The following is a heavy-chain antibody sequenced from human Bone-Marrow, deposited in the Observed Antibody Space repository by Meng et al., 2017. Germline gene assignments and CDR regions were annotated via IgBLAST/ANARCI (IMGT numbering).Heavy chain of an antibody. Sequence: ASVKVSCKASGYTFTSYDINWVRQATGQGLEWMGWMNPNSGNTGYAQKFQGRVTITRNTSISTAYMELSSLRSEDTAVYYCAEGSTTYYFDYWGQGTLVTVSS. CDR1: GYTFTSYD. D-gene: IGHD1-1*01. CDR2: MNPNSGNT. V-gene: IGHV1-8*03. J-gene: IGHJ4*02. CDR3: AEGSTTYYFDY.